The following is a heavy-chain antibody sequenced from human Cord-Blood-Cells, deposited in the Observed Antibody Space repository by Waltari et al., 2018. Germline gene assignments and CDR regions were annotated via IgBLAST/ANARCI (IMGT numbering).Heavy chain of an antibody. Sequence: QVQLVQSGAEVKKPGASVKVSCKASGYTFTGYYMHWVRQAPGQGLEWMGWINPNSCGTNYAQKFQGRVTMTRDTSISTAYMELSRLRSDDTAVYYCARDRYSSWYYFDYWGQGTLVTVSS. CDR1: GYTFTGYY. V-gene: IGHV1-2*02. CDR2: INPNSCGT. J-gene: IGHJ4*02. CDR3: ARDRYSSWYYFDY. D-gene: IGHD6-13*01.